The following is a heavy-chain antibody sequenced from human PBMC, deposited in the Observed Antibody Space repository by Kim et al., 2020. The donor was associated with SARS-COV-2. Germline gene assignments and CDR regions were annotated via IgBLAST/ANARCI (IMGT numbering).Heavy chain of an antibody. CDR3: ARDRGVPRFYYGMDV. Sequence: PTLKSRVTISVDTSKNQCSRKLSSVTAADTAVYYCARDRGVPRFYYGMDVWGQGTTVTVSS. V-gene: IGHV4-59*01. J-gene: IGHJ6*02. D-gene: IGHD3-3*01.